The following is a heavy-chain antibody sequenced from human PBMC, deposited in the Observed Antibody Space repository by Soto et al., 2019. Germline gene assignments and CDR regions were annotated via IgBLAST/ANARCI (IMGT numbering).Heavy chain of an antibody. CDR1: GDSVTSVSDY. J-gene: IGHJ6*02. D-gene: IGHD3-10*01. V-gene: IGHV4-61*01. Sequence: KSSETLSLTCTVSGDSVTSVSDYWSWIRQPPGKGLEWIGYIYYSGSADYNPSLGSRVAISIDTSKNQFSLKLTSVTAADTAVYYCARGVGFGYYYYHMDLWGRGTTVTVSS. CDR2: IYYSGSA. CDR3: ARGVGFGYYYYHMDL.